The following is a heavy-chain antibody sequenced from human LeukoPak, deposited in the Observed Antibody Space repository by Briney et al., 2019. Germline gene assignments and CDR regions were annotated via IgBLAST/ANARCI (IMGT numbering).Heavy chain of an antibody. CDR1: GGSFSGYY. D-gene: IGHD1-14*01. CDR3: ARVPAGRGPRGPVDY. V-gene: IGHV4-34*01. J-gene: IGHJ4*02. Sequence: SETLSLTCAVYGGSFSGYYWSWIRQPPGKGLEWIGEINHSGSTNYNPSLKSRVTISVDTSKNQFSLKLSSVTVADTAVYYCARVPAGRGPRGPVDYWGQGTLVTVSS. CDR2: INHSGST.